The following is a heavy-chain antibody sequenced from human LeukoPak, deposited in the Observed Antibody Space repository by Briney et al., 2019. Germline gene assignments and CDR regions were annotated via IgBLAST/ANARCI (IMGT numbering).Heavy chain of an antibody. CDR1: GYSFSTYW. D-gene: IGHD2-15*01. V-gene: IGHV5-51*01. J-gene: IGHJ4*02. Sequence: GESLKISCKGSGYSFSTYWIAWVRQMPGKGLEWMGIIYPGDSETRYNPSFQGHVSISADKSITTAYVQWSSLEASDTAIYYCARIGYCSGGSCRGFDYWGQGTLVTVSS. CDR2: IYPGDSET. CDR3: ARIGYCSGGSCRGFDY.